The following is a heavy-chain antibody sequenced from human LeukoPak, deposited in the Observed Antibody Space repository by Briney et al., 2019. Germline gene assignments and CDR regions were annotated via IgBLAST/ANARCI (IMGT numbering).Heavy chain of an antibody. CDR3: AKDRGIISDY. CDR2: ISGSGGST. V-gene: IGHV3-23*01. D-gene: IGHD3-10*01. J-gene: IGHJ4*02. CDR1: GFTFSSNG. Sequence: PGGTLRLSCAASGFTFSSNGMSWVRQAPGKGLEWVSAISGSGGSTYYADSVKGRFTIPRDNSKNTLYLQMNSLRVEDTAVYYCAKDRGIISDYWGQGTLVTVSS.